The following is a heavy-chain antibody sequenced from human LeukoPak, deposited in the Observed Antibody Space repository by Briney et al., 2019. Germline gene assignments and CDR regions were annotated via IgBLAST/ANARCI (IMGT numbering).Heavy chain of an antibody. CDR3: ARYSSGWASYYYYMDV. Sequence: ASVKVSCKASGYTFTGYYMHWVRQAPGQGLEWMGCINPNSGGTNYAQKFQGRVTMTRDTSISTAYMELSRLRSDDTAVYYCARYSSGWASYYYYMDVWGKGTTVTVSS. CDR1: GYTFTGYY. J-gene: IGHJ6*03. CDR2: INPNSGGT. V-gene: IGHV1-2*02. D-gene: IGHD6-19*01.